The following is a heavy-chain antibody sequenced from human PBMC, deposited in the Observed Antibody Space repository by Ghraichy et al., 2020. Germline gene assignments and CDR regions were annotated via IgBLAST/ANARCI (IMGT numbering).Heavy chain of an antibody. Sequence: SETLSLTCTVSGGSISSYYWSWIRQPPGKGLEWIGYIYYSGSTNYNPSLKSRVTISVDTSKNQFSLKLSSVTAADTAVYYCARAQRIAARELDYWGQGTLVTVSS. CDR3: ARAQRIAARELDY. CDR2: IYYSGST. CDR1: GGSISSYY. D-gene: IGHD6-6*01. V-gene: IGHV4-59*01. J-gene: IGHJ4*02.